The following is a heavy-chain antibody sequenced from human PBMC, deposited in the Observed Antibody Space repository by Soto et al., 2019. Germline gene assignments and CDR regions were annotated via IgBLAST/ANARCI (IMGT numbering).Heavy chain of an antibody. V-gene: IGHV1-46*03. CDR3: ARAHVAANARFPSAEFDY. CDR2: INPSGGST. Sequence: GASVKVSCKASGYTFTSYYMHWVRQAPGQGLEWMGIINPSGGSTSYAQKFQGRVTMTRDTSTSTVYMELSSLRSEDTAVYYCARAHVAANARFPSAEFDYWGQGTLVTVSS. CDR1: GYTFTSYY. D-gene: IGHD6-13*01. J-gene: IGHJ4*02.